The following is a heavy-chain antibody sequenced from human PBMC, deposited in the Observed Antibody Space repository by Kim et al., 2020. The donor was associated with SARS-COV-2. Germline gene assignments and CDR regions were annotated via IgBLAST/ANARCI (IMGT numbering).Heavy chain of an antibody. D-gene: IGHD2-2*01. J-gene: IGHJ3*02. CDR3: AKDIVVVPAASDAFDI. CDR2: ISGNGGST. Sequence: GGSLRLSCAASGFTFDNYAMIWVRQAPGKGLEWVSVISGNGGSTYYADSVKGRFTISRDNSKNTLYLQMNSLRADDTAVYYCAKDIVVVPAASDAFDIWGQGTTVTVSS. CDR1: GFTFDNYA. V-gene: IGHV3-23*01.